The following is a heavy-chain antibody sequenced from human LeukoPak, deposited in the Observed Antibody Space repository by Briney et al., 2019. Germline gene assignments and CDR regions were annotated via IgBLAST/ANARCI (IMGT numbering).Heavy chain of an antibody. Sequence: PSETLSLTCAVYGGSFSGYYWSWIRQPPGKGLEWIGEINHSGSTNYNPSHKSRVTISVDTSKNQFSLKLSSVTAADTAVYYCARGGYDFWSGYPLDYWGQGTLVTVSS. CDR1: GGSFSGYY. CDR3: ARGGYDFWSGYPLDY. D-gene: IGHD3-3*01. CDR2: INHSGST. J-gene: IGHJ4*02. V-gene: IGHV4-34*01.